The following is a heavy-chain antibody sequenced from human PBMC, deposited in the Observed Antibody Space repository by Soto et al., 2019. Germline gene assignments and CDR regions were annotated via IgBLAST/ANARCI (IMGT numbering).Heavy chain of an antibody. Sequence: QVQLVQSGAEVKKPGSSVKVSCKASGGTFSSYAISWVRQAPGQGLEWMGGIIPIFGTANYAQKFQGRVTILANESTSPAYMGLSSLRSEATAVYYGARDRGRPYYYDSSGYYVSYYWDQGTLVTVSS. D-gene: IGHD3-22*01. CDR1: GGTFSSYA. J-gene: IGHJ4*02. CDR2: IIPIFGTA. CDR3: ARDRGRPYYYDSSGYYVSYY. V-gene: IGHV1-69*01.